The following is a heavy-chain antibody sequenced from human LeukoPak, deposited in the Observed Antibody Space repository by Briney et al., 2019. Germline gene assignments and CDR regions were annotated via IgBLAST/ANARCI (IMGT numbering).Heavy chain of an antibody. Sequence: SETLSLTCAVYGGSFSGYYWSWIRQPPGKGLEWIGEINHSGSTNYNPSLKSRVTISVDTSKNQFSLKLSSVTAADTAVYYCARGRVGATPGGVYWGQGTLVTVSP. V-gene: IGHV4-34*01. D-gene: IGHD1-26*01. J-gene: IGHJ4*02. CDR1: GGSFSGYY. CDR2: INHSGST. CDR3: ARGRVGATPGGVY.